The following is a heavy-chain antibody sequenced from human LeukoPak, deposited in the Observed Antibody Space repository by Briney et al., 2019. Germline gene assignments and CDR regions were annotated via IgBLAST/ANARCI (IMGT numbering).Heavy chain of an antibody. D-gene: IGHD3-22*01. V-gene: IGHV1-69*13. CDR1: GGTFSSYA. CDR3: ARSTIQVYYYDSRAAFDI. Sequence: GASVKVSCKASGGTFSSYAISWVRQAPGQGLEWMGGIIPIFGTANYAQRFQGRVTITADESTSTAYMELSSLRSEDTAAYYCARSTIQVYYYDSRAAFDIWGQGTMVTVSS. J-gene: IGHJ3*02. CDR2: IIPIFGTA.